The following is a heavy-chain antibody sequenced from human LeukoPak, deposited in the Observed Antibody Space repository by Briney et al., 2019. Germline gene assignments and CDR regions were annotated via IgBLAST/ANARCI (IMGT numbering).Heavy chain of an antibody. D-gene: IGHD3-9*01. J-gene: IGHJ6*04. CDR1: GGSFSGYY. CDR2: INHSGST. Sequence: SKTLSLTCAVYGGSFSGYYWSWIRQPPGKGLEWIGEINHSGSTNYNPSLKSRVTISVDTSKNQFSLKLSSVTAADTAVYYCARGGKYYDILTGYSSGYYYGMDVWGKGTTVTVSS. V-gene: IGHV4-34*01. CDR3: ARGGKYYDILTGYSSGYYYGMDV.